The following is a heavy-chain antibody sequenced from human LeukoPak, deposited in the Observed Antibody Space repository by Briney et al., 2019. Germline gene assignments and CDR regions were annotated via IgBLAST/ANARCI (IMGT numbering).Heavy chain of an antibody. Sequence: SETLSLTCTVPGGSISSYYWSWIRQPAGKGLEWIGRIYTSGSTNYNPSLKSRVTISVDTSKNQFSLKLSSVTAADTAVYYCARDRVLKGSSSWSMYYYMDVWGKGTTVTVSS. V-gene: IGHV4-4*07. CDR1: GGSISSYY. J-gene: IGHJ6*03. D-gene: IGHD6-13*01. CDR2: IYTSGST. CDR3: ARDRVLKGSSSWSMYYYMDV.